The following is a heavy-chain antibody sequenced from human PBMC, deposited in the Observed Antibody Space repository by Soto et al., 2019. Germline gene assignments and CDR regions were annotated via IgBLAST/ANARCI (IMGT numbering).Heavy chain of an antibody. CDR3: AHKSLVPFGMDV. CDR2: IFWDDDK. V-gene: IGHV2-5*02. D-gene: IGHD3-10*01. Sequence: QITLKESGPTLVKPTQTLTLTCTFSGVSRTTRGVGVGWIRQPPGKALEWLALIFWDDDKRYSPSLKNRFTITKDNSRTQVVVTLIVLDPVATATYYCAHKSLVPFGMDVWGQVNTVTVAS. J-gene: IGHJ6*01. CDR1: GVSRTTRGVG.